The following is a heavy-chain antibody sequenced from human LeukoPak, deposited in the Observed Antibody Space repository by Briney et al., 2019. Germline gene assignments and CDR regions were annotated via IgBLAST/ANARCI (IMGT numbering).Heavy chain of an antibody. CDR2: INHSGTT. Sequence: SQTRSLTCAVYAESSSGFYCTWIRQPPGNGLGWIGEINHSGTTNYSPSLKSRVTISVDTSKNQFSLELGSATAADTAVYYCARGSTSYSSNFDSWGQGTMVTVSS. J-gene: IGHJ4*01. CDR3: ARGSTSYSSNFDS. CDR1: AESSSGFY. D-gene: IGHD3-16*02. V-gene: IGHV4-34*01.